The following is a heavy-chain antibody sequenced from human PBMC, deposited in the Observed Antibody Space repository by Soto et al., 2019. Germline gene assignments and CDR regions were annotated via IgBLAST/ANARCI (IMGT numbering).Heavy chain of an antibody. Sequence: QVQLQESGPGLVKPSGTLSLTCAVSGVSINSHDWWTWVRQPPGKGLEWIGESHQSGNTNYNSSLESRVTISVDKSKNHFSLNVSSVTVADTAVYYCENRDTSRFYWGKGTLVTVSS. CDR1: GVSINSHDW. CDR2: SHQSGNT. J-gene: IGHJ4*02. D-gene: IGHD5-18*01. V-gene: IGHV4-4*02. CDR3: ENRDTSRFY.